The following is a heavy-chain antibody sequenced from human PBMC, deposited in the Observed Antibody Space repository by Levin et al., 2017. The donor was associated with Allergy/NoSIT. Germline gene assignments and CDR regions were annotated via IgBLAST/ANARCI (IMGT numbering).Heavy chain of an antibody. Sequence: GESLKISCKASGYTFTTYGISWVRQAPGQGLEWMGWMSANNGNTNYEQKFQGKVTMTTETSTSTAYMELRSLRSDDTAVYYCARWGEYTDREGLDHWGQGTLVTVSS. CDR2: MSANNGNT. CDR3: ARWGEYTDREGLDH. J-gene: IGHJ4*02. D-gene: IGHD3-16*01. V-gene: IGHV1-18*01. CDR1: GYTFTTYG.